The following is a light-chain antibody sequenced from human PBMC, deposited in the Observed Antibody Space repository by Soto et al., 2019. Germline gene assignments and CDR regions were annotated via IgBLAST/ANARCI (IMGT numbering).Light chain of an antibody. Sequence: TQPSSRIGCPGPSITSRLSGTNNDVGGYNYVFWYQHHPGKAPKLMIYDVSNRPSGVSNRFSGSKSGNTASLTISGLQAEDEAEYYCSSYTSISTYVFLNGTNVTVL. CDR1: NNDVGGYNY. J-gene: IGLJ1*01. CDR2: DVS. V-gene: IGLV2-14*03. CDR3: SSYTSISTYV.